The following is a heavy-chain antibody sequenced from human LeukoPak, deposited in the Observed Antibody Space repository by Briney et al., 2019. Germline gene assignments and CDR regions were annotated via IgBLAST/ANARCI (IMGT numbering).Heavy chain of an antibody. CDR3: ARSHDHLWGNYPDY. D-gene: IGHD3-16*02. J-gene: IGHJ4*02. CDR1: GGSFSVYY. Sequence: PSETLSLTCAVYGGSFSVYYWSWIRQPPGKRLEWLGETNQSGSTNYNPSLKSRVTVSMDTSKNQFSLTLSSVTAADTAMYYCARSHDHLWGNYPDYWGQGTLVTVSS. V-gene: IGHV4-34*01. CDR2: TNQSGST.